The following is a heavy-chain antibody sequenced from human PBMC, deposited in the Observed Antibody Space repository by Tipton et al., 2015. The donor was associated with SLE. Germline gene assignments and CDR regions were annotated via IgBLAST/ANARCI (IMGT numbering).Heavy chain of an antibody. CDR2: MNLDGTEK. V-gene: IGHV3-7*01. CDR3: TREAHATFDI. J-gene: IGHJ3*02. CDR1: GFTFYTYW. Sequence: QLVQSGGGLVQPGGSLRLSCAASGFTFYTYWMSWVRQAPGKGPEWVATMNLDGTEKFYVGSVKGRFTISRGNAKNSLYLQLNSLRPEDTAVYYCTREAHATFDIWGQGTMVIVSS. D-gene: IGHD2-2*01.